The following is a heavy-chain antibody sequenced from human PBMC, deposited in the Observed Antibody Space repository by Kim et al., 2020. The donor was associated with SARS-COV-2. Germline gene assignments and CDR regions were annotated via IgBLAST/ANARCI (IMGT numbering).Heavy chain of an antibody. CDR2: TYPLGNT. Sequence: SETLSLTCSVSGYFISSGYYWGWIRQPPGKGLEWIGSTYPLGNTYYNPSLRSRVTVSTDTSRNQFSLRLSSVTAADTAVYYCARLDRYCSGDDCYYQGYYYYAVDVWGQGTMVTVSS. CDR3: ARLDRYCSGDDCYYQGYYYYAVDV. V-gene: IGHV4-38-2*01. J-gene: IGHJ6*02. CDR1: GYFISSGYY. D-gene: IGHD2-15*01.